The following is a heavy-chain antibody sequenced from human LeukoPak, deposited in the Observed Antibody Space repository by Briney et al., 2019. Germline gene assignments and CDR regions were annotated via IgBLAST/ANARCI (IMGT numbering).Heavy chain of an antibody. D-gene: IGHD3-10*01. J-gene: IGHJ5*02. CDR2: IYSGGST. CDR1: GFTVSSNY. V-gene: IGHV3-53*04. Sequence: PGGSLRLSCAASGFTVSSNYMSWVRQAPGKGLEWVSVIYSGGSTYYADSVKGRFTISRHNSKNTLYLQMNSLRAEDTALYYCAKTGGFGELLLGWFDPWGQGTLVTVSS. CDR3: AKTGGFGELLLGWFDP.